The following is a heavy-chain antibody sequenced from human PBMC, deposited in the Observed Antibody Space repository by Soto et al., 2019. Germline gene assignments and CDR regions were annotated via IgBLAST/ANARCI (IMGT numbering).Heavy chain of an antibody. D-gene: IGHD2-15*01. V-gene: IGHV3-23*01. Sequence: EVQLLESGGGLVQPGGSLILSCAASGFPFSSRAMSWVRQAPGKGLEWVSAISGSGTITYYSDSVKGRFTIYRDTSKNALYLQMNILSAEDTVVYYSEEWARYCSGADLRSWGQGTLVT. CDR1: GFPFSSRA. CDR3: EEWARYCSGADLRS. CDR2: ISGSGTIT. J-gene: IGHJ5*02.